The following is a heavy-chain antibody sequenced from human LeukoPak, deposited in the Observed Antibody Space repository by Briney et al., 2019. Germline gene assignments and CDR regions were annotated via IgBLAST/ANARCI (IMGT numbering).Heavy chain of an antibody. CDR3: ARGYSSSWYDLYYFDY. CDR2: ISSRGSYI. CDR1: GFTFSNYN. V-gene: IGHV3-21*01. D-gene: IGHD6-13*01. Sequence: PGGSLRLSCAASGFTFSNYNINWVRLAPGKGLEWVSSISSRGSYIYYADSVKGRFAISADNAMNSLYLQMNSLRAEDTAVYYCARGYSSSWYDLYYFDYWGQGTLVTVSS. J-gene: IGHJ4*02.